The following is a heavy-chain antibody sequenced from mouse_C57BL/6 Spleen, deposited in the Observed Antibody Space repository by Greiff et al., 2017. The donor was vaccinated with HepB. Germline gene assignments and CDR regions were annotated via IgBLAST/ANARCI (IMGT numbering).Heavy chain of an antibody. J-gene: IGHJ4*01. D-gene: IGHD2-3*01. CDR1: GYTFTSYW. CDR2: IDPSDSYT. V-gene: IGHV1-69*01. CDR3: ARSRYDGYYSYAMDY. Sequence: QVQLQQPGAELVMPGASVKLSCKASGYTFTSYWMHWVKQRPGQGLEWIGEIDPSDSYTNYNQKFKGKSTLTVDKSSSTAYMQLSSLTSEDSAVYYCARSRYDGYYSYAMDYWGQGTSVTVSS.